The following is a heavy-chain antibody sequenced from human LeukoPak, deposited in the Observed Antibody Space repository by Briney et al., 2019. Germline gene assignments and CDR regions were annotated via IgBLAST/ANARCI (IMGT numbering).Heavy chain of an antibody. D-gene: IGHD4-17*01. CDR2: ISESGGNT. Sequence: PPGGSLRLSCAVSGFTFRSYGMGWVRQAPGKGLEWVSGISESGGNTYYADSVKGRFTISRDNSKSTLYLQMNSLRPEDTGVYYCAKGLGDHDDFRLGYWGQGTLVTVSS. CDR3: AKGLGDHDDFRLGY. J-gene: IGHJ4*02. V-gene: IGHV3-23*01. CDR1: GFTFRSYG.